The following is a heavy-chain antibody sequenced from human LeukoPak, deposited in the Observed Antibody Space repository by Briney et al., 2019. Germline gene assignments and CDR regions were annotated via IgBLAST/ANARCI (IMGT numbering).Heavy chain of an antibody. D-gene: IGHD1-26*01. V-gene: IGHV1-69*13. CDR1: GGTFTSYA. CDR2: IIPISGTT. CDR3: ARKLRLGGNWFDP. Sequence: ASVKVSCKASGGTFTSYAITWVRQAPGQGLEWMGKIIPISGTTNYAQKFQGRVTFTADESTSTAYMELSSLRSEDTALYYCARKLRLGGNWFDPWGQGTLVTVSS. J-gene: IGHJ5*02.